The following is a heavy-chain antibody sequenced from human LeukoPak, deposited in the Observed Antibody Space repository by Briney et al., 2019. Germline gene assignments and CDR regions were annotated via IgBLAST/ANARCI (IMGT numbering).Heavy chain of an antibody. CDR3: AKDVVGQQWPENY. V-gene: IGHV3-30*02. D-gene: IGHD6-19*01. CDR1: GFTFSSYG. CDR2: IRYDGSIR. J-gene: IGHJ4*02. Sequence: GGSLRLSCAASGFTFSSYGMHWVRQAPGKGLEWVAFIRYDGSIRLYGDSVRGRFTISRDNYRNTLYLQMNSLRPDDTAIYYCAKDVVGQQWPENYWGQGTLVTVSS.